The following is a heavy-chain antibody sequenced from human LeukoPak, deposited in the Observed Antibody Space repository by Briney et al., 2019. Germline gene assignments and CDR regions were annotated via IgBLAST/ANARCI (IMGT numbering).Heavy chain of an antibody. CDR1: GGSFSGYY. V-gene: IGHV4-34*01. J-gene: IGHJ4*02. D-gene: IGHD3-22*01. CDR3: ARQLIVVVITEVDY. CDR2: INDSGST. Sequence: SETLSLTCAVYGGSFSGYYWSWIRQPPGKGLEWIGEINDSGSTNYNPSLKSRVTISVDTSKNQISLKLSSVTAADTAVYYCARQLIVVVITEVDYWGQGTLVTVSS.